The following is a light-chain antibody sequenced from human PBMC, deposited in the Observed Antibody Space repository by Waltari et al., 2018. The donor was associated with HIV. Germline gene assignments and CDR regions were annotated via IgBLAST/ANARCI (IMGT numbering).Light chain of an antibody. J-gene: IGKJ2*01. CDR3: QQFYSSVAYS. V-gene: IGKV4-1*01. CDR1: QSLLNPSNTKNY. CDR2: WVS. Sequence: DIVMTQSPDSLAVSLGERATINCKSSQSLLNPSNTKNYLAWFQQKPGQPPKALIYWVSTRRFGVPDRFRGSGSETNFTLTINALQAEDVALYFCQQFYSSVAYSFGAGTRLQIK.